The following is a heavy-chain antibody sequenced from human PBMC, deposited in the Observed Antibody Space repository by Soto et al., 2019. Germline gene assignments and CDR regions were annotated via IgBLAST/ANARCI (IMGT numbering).Heavy chain of an antibody. J-gene: IGHJ4*02. CDR1: GYRFAIYW. CDR3: AIYSTRVDS. D-gene: IGHD6-13*01. CDR2: IYPGDSDT. V-gene: IGHV5-51*01. Sequence: GESLKISCAGSGYRFAIYWIGWVRQMPGKGLEWMGIIYPGDSDTRYSPSFQGQVTISADKSISTAYLQWSSLKASDTAMYYCAIYSTRVDSWGQGTLVTVSS.